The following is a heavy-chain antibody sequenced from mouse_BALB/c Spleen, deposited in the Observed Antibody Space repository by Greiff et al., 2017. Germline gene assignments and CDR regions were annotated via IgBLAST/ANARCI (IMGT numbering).Heavy chain of an antibody. Sequence: EVMLVESGGGLVQPGGSLRLSCATSGFTFTDYYMSWVRQPPGKALEWLGFIRNKANGYTTEYSASVKGRFTISRDNSQSILYLQMNTLRAEDSATYYCARAHYYGSSEFAYWGQGTLVTVSA. CDR1: GFTFTDYY. V-gene: IGHV7-3*02. CDR3: ARAHYYGSSEFAY. J-gene: IGHJ3*01. CDR2: IRNKANGYTT. D-gene: IGHD1-1*01.